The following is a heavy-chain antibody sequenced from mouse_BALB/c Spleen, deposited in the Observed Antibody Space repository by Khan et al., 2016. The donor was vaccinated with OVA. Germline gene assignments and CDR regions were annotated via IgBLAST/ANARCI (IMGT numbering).Heavy chain of an antibody. V-gene: IGHV5-12-2*01. CDR2: ISPGGSSV. D-gene: IGHD1-1*01. Sequence: EVELVESGGGLVQPGGSLKLSCAASGFTFSSYTMSWVRQTPDKRMEWIAFISPGGSSVYYPDTVKGRFTSSRDNAKNTLYLQMISLKAEDTAMYYCTRPSTTQYDYGMDYWGQGTSVIVSS. CDR3: TRPSTTQYDYGMDY. CDR1: GFTFSSYT. J-gene: IGHJ4*01.